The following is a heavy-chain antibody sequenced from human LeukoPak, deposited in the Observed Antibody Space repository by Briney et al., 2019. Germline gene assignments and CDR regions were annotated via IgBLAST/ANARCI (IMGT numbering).Heavy chain of an antibody. D-gene: IGHD3-10*01. CDR1: GFTFSNCG. Sequence: PGGSLRLSCAASGFTFSNCGMHCVRQPPGKGLQWVAAISYDGSNKYYADSVRGRFTISRDNSKNTLSLQMNSLRGEDTAVYYCAKESYYGSGPFDYWGQGTLVTVSS. V-gene: IGHV3-30*18. CDR2: ISYDGSNK. CDR3: AKESYYGSGPFDY. J-gene: IGHJ4*02.